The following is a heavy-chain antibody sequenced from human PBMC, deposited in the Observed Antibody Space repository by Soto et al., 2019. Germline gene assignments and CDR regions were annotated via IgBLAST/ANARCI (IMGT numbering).Heavy chain of an antibody. Sequence: QVQLVESGGGVVQPGRSLRLSCAASGFTFSSYAMHWVRQAPGKGLEWVAVISYDGSNKYYADSVKGRFTISRDNFKNTPYLQMNSLRAEDTAVYYCARDKSPYSSGWHNRHFDYWGQGTLVTVSS. J-gene: IGHJ4*02. D-gene: IGHD6-19*01. CDR2: ISYDGSNK. V-gene: IGHV3-30-3*01. CDR1: GFTFSSYA. CDR3: ARDKSPYSSGWHNRHFDY.